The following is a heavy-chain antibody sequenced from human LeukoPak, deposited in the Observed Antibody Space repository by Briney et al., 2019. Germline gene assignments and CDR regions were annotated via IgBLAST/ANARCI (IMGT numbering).Heavy chain of an antibody. CDR3: ARNGRAWWELPYFHY. J-gene: IGHJ4*02. CDR1: GGSISSSGYY. D-gene: IGHD1-26*01. Sequence: SETLSLTCTVSGGSISSSGYYWGWIRQPPGKGLEWIGSFYYSGTTYYNPSLRSRVTISVDTSKNQFSLKLSSVTAADTAMYFCARNGRAWWELPYFHYWGQGTLVTVSS. V-gene: IGHV4-39*07. CDR2: FYYSGTT.